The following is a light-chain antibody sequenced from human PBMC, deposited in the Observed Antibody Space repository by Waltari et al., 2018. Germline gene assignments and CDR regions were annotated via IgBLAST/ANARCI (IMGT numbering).Light chain of an antibody. CDR2: END. V-gene: IGLV1-51*02. Sequence: QSVLTQPPSVSAAPGQKVTISCSGSSPNIGNNYVSWSHQLPGTAPKLLIYENDKRPSGIPDRFSGSNSGTSATLGITGLQTEDEADYYCGTWYSSLSAYVFGTGTKVTVL. CDR3: GTWYSSLSAYV. CDR1: SPNIGNNY. J-gene: IGLJ1*01.